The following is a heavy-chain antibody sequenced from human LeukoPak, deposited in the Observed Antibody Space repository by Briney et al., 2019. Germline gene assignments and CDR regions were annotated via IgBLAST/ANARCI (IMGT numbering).Heavy chain of an antibody. CDR1: GFTFSSFG. Sequence: GGSLRLSCAASGFTFSSFGMHWVRQAPGKGLEWVAVISSDGVNKYSADSVKGRFTISRDNSKNTLYLQMNSLRAADTAVYYCVSTQSGRSKVDYWGQGTLLTVSS. CDR2: ISSDGVNK. CDR3: VSTQSGRSKVDY. D-gene: IGHD3-10*01. J-gene: IGHJ4*02. V-gene: IGHV3-30*03.